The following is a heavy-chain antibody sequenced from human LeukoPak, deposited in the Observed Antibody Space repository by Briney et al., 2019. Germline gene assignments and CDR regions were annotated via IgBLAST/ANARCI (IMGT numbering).Heavy chain of an antibody. D-gene: IGHD1-1*01. CDR3: ARVDTTLSYKLDY. J-gene: IGHJ4*02. CDR1: GFTFSTYA. Sequence: GGSLRLSCAASGFTFSTYAMSWVRRAPGTGLEWVSSISGGGDNTYYADSVKGRFTISRHNSKNTVYVQMDNLRPEDTAVYYCARVDTTLSYKLDYWGQGTLVTVSS. V-gene: IGHV3-23*01. CDR2: ISGGGDNT.